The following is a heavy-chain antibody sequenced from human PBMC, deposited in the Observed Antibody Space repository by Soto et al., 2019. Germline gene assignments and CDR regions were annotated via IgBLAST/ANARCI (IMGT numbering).Heavy chain of an antibody. Sequence: EVHLVESGGGLVQPGGSLRLSCAASGFTFGDSAIHWVRQASGKGLEWVGRIRDKPNNYATSYGASVKGRFTISRDDSKNTASLHMSSQKPEDRAVYLCTDDLEYCSGGSCYYFYDYIDFWGQGTPVTVSS. CDR2: IRDKPNNYAT. D-gene: IGHD2-15*01. V-gene: IGHV3-73*01. CDR3: TDDLEYCSGGSCYYFYDYIDF. J-gene: IGHJ6*03. CDR1: GFTFGDSA.